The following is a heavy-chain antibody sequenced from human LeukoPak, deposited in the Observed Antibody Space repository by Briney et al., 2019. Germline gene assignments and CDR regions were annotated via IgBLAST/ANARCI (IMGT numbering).Heavy chain of an antibody. D-gene: IGHD6-13*01. J-gene: IGHJ4*02. CDR3: AAEVAAAGTWDY. CDR2: IIPIFGTA. CDR1: GGTFSSYA. Sequence: SVKVSCKASGGTFSSYAISWVRQAPGQGLEWMGGIIPIFGTANYAQKFQGRVTITADESTSTAYMELSSLRSEDTAVYYCAAEVAAAGTWDYWGQGTLVTVSS. V-gene: IGHV1-69*01.